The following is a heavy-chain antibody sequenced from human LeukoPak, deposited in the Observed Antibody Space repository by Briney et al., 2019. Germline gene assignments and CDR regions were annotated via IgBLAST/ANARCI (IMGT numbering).Heavy chain of an antibody. CDR3: ARARASGSYRGNWFDP. CDR2: IYHSGST. D-gene: IGHD1-26*01. CDR1: GGSISSSNW. Sequence: PSGTLSLTCAVSGGSISSSNWWSWVRQPPGKGLEWIGEIYHSGSTNYNPSLKSRVTISVDTSKNQFSLKLSSVTAADTAVYYCARARASGSYRGNWFDPWGQGTLVTVSS. V-gene: IGHV4-4*02. J-gene: IGHJ5*02.